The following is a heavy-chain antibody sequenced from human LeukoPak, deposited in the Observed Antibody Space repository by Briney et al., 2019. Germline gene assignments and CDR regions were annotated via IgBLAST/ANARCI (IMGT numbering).Heavy chain of an antibody. J-gene: IGHJ5*02. D-gene: IGHD1-26*01. Sequence: PSETLSLTCTVSGGSISSGSYYWSWIRQPAGKGLEWIGRIHPSGSTNYNPSLKSRVTISLDRSKNQFSLMLRSVTAADTAVYYCARAVGSSESNWFDPWGQGTLATVSS. CDR1: GGSISSGSYY. CDR2: IHPSGST. CDR3: ARAVGSSESNWFDP. V-gene: IGHV4-61*02.